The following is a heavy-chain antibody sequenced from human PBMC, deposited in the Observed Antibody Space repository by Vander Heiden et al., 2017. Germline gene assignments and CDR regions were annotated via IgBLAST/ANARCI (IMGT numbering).Heavy chain of an antibody. CDR3: AREMSGDSSGWYTDY. CDR2: IYYSGST. Sequence: QVPLQESGPGLVKPSPNLSLTCTVSGGSISRGGYHWSWIRQHPGKGLEWIGYIYYSGSTYYNPSLKSRVTISVDTSKNQFALKLSSVTAADTAVYYCAREMSGDSSGWYTDYWGQGTLVTVSS. J-gene: IGHJ4*02. V-gene: IGHV4-31*03. D-gene: IGHD6-19*01. CDR1: GGSISRGGYH.